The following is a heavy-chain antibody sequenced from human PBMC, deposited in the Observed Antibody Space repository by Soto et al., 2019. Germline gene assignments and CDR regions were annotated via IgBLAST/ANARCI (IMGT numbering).Heavy chain of an antibody. CDR3: ARDDPIFGAIPRMDI. D-gene: IGHD3-3*01. CDR2: ITTSSTRSI. CDR1: GFPFSSYT. V-gene: IGHV3-21*02. Sequence: EVQLVESGGGLVQPGGSLRLSCSASGFPFSSYTMYWVRQAPGKGLEWVSSITTSSTRSIFYADSVKGRFTISRNNANNILYLQMNNLRVEDTAVYYCARDDPIFGAIPRMDIWGQGTTVTVSS. J-gene: IGHJ6*02.